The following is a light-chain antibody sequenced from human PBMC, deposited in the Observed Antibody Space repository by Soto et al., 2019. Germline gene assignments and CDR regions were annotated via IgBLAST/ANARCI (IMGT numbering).Light chain of an antibody. V-gene: IGKV1-5*03. CDR2: KAS. Sequence: DIQMTQSPSTLSASVVDRVTITFRASQSISSWLAWYQQKPGKAPKGLIYKASTLESGAPSRFSGSGSGTEFTLTISSLQPDDFATYYCQQYYSYPWTFGQGTKVDIK. CDR3: QQYYSYPWT. CDR1: QSISSW. J-gene: IGKJ1*01.